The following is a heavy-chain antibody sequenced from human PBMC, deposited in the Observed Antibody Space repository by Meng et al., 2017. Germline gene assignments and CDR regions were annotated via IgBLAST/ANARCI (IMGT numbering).Heavy chain of an antibody. J-gene: IGHJ4*02. CDR3: ARVVYSSGWSFDY. CDR2: IWYDGSNK. CDR1: GFTFSSYG. D-gene: IGHD6-19*01. V-gene: IGHV3-33*01. Sequence: VERGESGGGVVQPGRSLRLSWAASGFTFSSYGMHWVRQAPGKGLEWVAVIWYDGSNKYYADSVKGRFTISRDNSKNTLYLQMNSLRAEDTAVYYCARVVYSSGWSFDYWGQGTLVTVSS.